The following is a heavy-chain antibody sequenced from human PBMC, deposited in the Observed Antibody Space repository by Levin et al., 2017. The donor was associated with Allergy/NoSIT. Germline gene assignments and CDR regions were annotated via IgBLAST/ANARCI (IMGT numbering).Heavy chain of an antibody. Sequence: GESLKISCAASGFTVNSYYMSWVRQAPGKGPEWVSVIYSGGSTYYADSVKGRFTISRDNSKNTLYLQMNSLRADDTAVYYCARDGCSGGNCYVWYFDLWGRGTLVTVSS. D-gene: IGHD2-15*01. CDR3: ARDGCSGGNCYVWYFDL. CDR1: GFTVNSYY. V-gene: IGHV3-66*01. CDR2: IYSGGST. J-gene: IGHJ2*01.